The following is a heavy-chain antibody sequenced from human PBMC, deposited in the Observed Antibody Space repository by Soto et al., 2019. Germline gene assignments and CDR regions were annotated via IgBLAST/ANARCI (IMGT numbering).Heavy chain of an antibody. CDR2: ISGSGGST. CDR1: GFTFSSYS. Sequence: GGSLRLSCAASGFTFSSYSMSWVRQAPGKGLEWVSAISGSGGSTYYADSVKGRFTISRDNSKNTLYLQMNSLRAEDTAVYYCAKSVCSRGWLDPWGQGTMVTVSS. CDR3: AKSVCSRGWLDP. D-gene: IGHD6-13*01. V-gene: IGHV3-23*01. J-gene: IGHJ5*02.